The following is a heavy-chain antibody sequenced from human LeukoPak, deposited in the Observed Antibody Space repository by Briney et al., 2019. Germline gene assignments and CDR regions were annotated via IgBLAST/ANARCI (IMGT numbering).Heavy chain of an antibody. J-gene: IGHJ4*02. V-gene: IGHV4-31*03. CDR1: GGSINSGGYY. Sequence: SETLSLTCTVSGGSINSGGYYWSWIRQHPGKGLEWIGYIYYSGSTYYNPSLKSRVTISVDTSKNQFSLKLSSVTAADTAVYYCARDDPYYYGSGSFSYWGQGTLVTVSS. D-gene: IGHD3-10*01. CDR3: ARDDPYYYGSGSFSY. CDR2: IYYSGST.